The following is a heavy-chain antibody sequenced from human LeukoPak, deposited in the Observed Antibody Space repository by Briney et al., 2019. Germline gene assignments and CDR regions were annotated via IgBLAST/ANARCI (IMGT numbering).Heavy chain of an antibody. CDR1: GFTFSKYW. J-gene: IGHJ4*02. CDR3: LPGATARGGVDF. V-gene: IGHV3-7*01. D-gene: IGHD3-16*01. CDR2: MNRDGSEK. Sequence: SGGSLRLSCAASGFTFSKYWMSWVRQAPGKGLEWVANMNRDGSEKYYVDSVEGRFTISRDNAKNSLYLQMNSLRAEDTAVYYCLPGATARGGVDFWGQGTLVTVSS.